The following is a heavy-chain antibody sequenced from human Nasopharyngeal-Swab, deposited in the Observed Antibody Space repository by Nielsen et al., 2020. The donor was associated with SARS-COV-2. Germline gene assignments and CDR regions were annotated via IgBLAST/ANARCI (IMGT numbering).Heavy chain of an antibody. CDR1: GFTFSNYW. D-gene: IGHD3-22*01. Sequence: GGSLRLSCVASGFTFSNYWMHWVRQAPGKGLVWVSRIKTDGSRTVYADSVKGRFTISRDNSKNTLYLQMNSLRAEDTAVYYCAKRDDYYESSGLGDWGQGTLVTVSS. CDR3: AKRDDYYESSGLGD. J-gene: IGHJ4*02. V-gene: IGHV3-74*01. CDR2: IKTDGSRT.